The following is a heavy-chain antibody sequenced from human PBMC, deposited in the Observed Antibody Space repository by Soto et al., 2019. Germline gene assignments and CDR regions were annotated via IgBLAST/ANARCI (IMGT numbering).Heavy chain of an antibody. J-gene: IGHJ4*02. D-gene: IGHD3-22*01. V-gene: IGHV4-39*01. CDR1: GGSISGSSYY. Sequence: PSETLSLTCTVSGGSISGSSYYWGWIRQPPGKGLEWIGSISYSGSTYYNPSLKSRVTISVDTSKNQFSLKLSSVTAADTAVYYCARHRHSSAYSPHDYCGQGTLVTVSS. CDR3: ARHRHSSAYSPHDY. CDR2: ISYSGST.